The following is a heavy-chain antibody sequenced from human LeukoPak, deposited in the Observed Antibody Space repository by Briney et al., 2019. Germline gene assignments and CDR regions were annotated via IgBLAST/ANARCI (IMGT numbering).Heavy chain of an antibody. D-gene: IGHD6-19*01. V-gene: IGHV6-1*01. Sequence: SQTLSLTCAISVDSVSSNSAAWNWIRQSPSRGLEWLERTYYRSKLYNDYAVSVKSRITINPDTSKDQFSLQLNSVTAEDTDVYYCARVSSSPQGQWLVIDYWGQGTLVTVSS. J-gene: IGHJ4*02. CDR1: VDSVSSNSAA. CDR3: ARVSSSPQGQWLVIDY. CDR2: TYYRSKLYN.